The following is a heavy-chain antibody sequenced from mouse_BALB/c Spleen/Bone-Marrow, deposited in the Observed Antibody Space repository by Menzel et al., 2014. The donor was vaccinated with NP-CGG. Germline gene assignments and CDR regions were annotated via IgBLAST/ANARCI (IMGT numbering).Heavy chain of an antibody. V-gene: IGHV5-9-2*01. Sequence: EVKLVESGGGLVKSGGSLKLSCAASGFSFNSYGMSWARQTPEKRLEWVATISGGGSYTFYPDSVKGRFTISRDNGKNNLYLQLSSLRSEDTALYYCARHAYYDQTEVSFVYWGQGTLVTVSA. J-gene: IGHJ3*01. D-gene: IGHD2-4*01. CDR3: ARHAYYDQTEVSFVY. CDR1: GFSFNSYG. CDR2: ISGGGSYT.